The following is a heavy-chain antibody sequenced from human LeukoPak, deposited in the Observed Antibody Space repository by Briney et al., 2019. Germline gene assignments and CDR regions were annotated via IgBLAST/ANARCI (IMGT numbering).Heavy chain of an antibody. V-gene: IGHV3-48*02. CDR1: GFTFSSYS. CDR2: ITASGTAM. Sequence: GGSLRLSCTASGFTFSSYSMNWVRQAPGKGLEWVSHITASGTAMFYADSVKGRFTISRDNAKNSLYLQMNSLRDEDTAVYYCASSGSYRFDFWGQGTLVTVSS. D-gene: IGHD1-26*01. J-gene: IGHJ4*02. CDR3: ASSGSYRFDF.